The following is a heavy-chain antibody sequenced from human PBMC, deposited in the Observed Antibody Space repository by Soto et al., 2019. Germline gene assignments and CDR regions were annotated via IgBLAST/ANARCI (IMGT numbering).Heavy chain of an antibody. J-gene: IGHJ4*02. CDR2: IYYSGST. V-gene: IGHV4-38-2*01. CDR3: ARATDYYGSGSYSYYFDY. CDR1: GYSISSGYY. D-gene: IGHD3-10*01. Sequence: PSETLSLTCAVSGYSISSGYYWGWIRQPPGKGLEWIGSIYYSGSTYYNPSLKIRVTISVDTSKNQFSLKLSSVTAADTAVYYCARATDYYGSGSYSYYFDYWGQGTLVTVSS.